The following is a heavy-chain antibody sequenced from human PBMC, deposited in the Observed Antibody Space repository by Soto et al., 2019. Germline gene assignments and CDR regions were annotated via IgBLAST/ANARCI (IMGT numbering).Heavy chain of an antibody. CDR2: IYYSGST. J-gene: IGHJ6*02. CDR3: ARGDYYYGMDV. V-gene: IGHV4-31*03. Sequence: SETLSLTCTVSGGSISSGGYYWSWIRQHPGKGLEWIGYIYYSGSTYYNPSLKSRVTISVDASKNQFSLKLSSVTAADTAVYYCARGDYYYGMDVWGQGTTVTVSS. CDR1: GGSISSGGYY.